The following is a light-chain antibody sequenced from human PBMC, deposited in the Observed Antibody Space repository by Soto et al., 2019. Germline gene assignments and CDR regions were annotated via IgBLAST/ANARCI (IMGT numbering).Light chain of an antibody. CDR2: GVN. J-gene: IGLJ1*01. Sequence: QSVLTQPASVSGSPGQSITISCTGTGSDVGGYDSVSWYQQHPGRAPKLIIYGVNNRPSGVSNRFSASKSADTASLTISGLQAEDEANYYCCSNTTSTTYLFGTGTKLTVL. V-gene: IGLV2-14*03. CDR1: GSDVGGYDS. CDR3: CSNTTSTTYL.